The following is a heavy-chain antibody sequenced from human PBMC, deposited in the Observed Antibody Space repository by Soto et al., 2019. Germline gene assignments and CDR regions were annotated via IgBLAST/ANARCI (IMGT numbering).Heavy chain of an antibody. J-gene: IGHJ4*02. Sequence: QVQLQQWGAGLWKPSETLSLTCAVYGGSFSGYYWSWIRQPPGKGLEWIGEINHSGSTNYNPSLKSRVTISVDTSKNQFSLKLSSVTAADTAVYYCARWKAPSRVVAATPSIDYWGQGTLVTVSS. D-gene: IGHD2-15*01. V-gene: IGHV4-34*01. CDR3: ARWKAPSRVVAATPSIDY. CDR2: INHSGST. CDR1: GGSFSGYY.